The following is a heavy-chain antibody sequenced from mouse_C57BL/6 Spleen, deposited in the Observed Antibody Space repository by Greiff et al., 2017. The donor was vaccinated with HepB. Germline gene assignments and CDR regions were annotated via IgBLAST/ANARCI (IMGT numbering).Heavy chain of an antibody. CDR1: GYTFTSYT. CDR3: ASQLGQDWYFDV. J-gene: IGHJ1*03. Sequence: QVQLQQSGAELARPGASVKMSCKASGYTFTSYTMHWVKQRPGQGLEWIGYINPSSGYTKYNQKFKSKATLTVDKSSSTAYMQLSSLTSEDSAVYYCASQLGQDWYFDVWGTGTTVTVSS. V-gene: IGHV1-4*01. CDR2: INPSSGYT. D-gene: IGHD4-1*02.